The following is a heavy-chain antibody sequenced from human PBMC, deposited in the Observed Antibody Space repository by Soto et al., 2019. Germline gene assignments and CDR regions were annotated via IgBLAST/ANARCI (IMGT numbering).Heavy chain of an antibody. Sequence: GSLRLSCAASGFTFSSYWMHWVRQAPGKGLVWVSRINSDGSSTSYADSVKGRFTISRDDAKNTLYLQMNSLRAEDTAVYYCARGRYDFWSGYLTYYYYYGMDVWGQGTTVTVSS. CDR3: ARGRYDFWSGYLTYYYYYGMDV. J-gene: IGHJ6*01. CDR1: GFTFSSYW. D-gene: IGHD3-3*01. V-gene: IGHV3-74*01. CDR2: INSDGSST.